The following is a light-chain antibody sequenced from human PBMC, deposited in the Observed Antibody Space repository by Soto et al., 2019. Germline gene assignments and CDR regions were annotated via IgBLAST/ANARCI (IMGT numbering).Light chain of an antibody. CDR2: DAS. CDR1: QSVSSN. J-gene: IGKJ5*01. V-gene: IGKV3D-15*01. CDR3: QQSYSTPIT. Sequence: EIVMTQSPATLSVSPGERATLSCRASQSVSSNLAWYQQKPGQAPRLLIYDASNRATGIPARFGGSGSGTDFTLTISSLQPEDFATYYCQQSYSTPITFGQGTRLEIK.